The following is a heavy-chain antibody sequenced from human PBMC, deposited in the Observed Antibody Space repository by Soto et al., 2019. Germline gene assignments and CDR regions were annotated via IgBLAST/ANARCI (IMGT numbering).Heavy chain of an antibody. Sequence: ASVKVSCKASGYTFTSYDINWVRQATGQGLEWMGWMNPNSGNTGYAQKFQGRVTMTRNTSISTAYMELSSLRSEDTAVYYCARAPMKYYDFWSGYRFDYWGQGTLVTVSS. V-gene: IGHV1-8*01. CDR2: MNPNSGNT. CDR1: GYTFTSYD. CDR3: ARAPMKYYDFWSGYRFDY. J-gene: IGHJ4*02. D-gene: IGHD3-3*01.